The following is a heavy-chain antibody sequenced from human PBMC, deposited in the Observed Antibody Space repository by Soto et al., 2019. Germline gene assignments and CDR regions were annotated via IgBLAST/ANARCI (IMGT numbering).Heavy chain of an antibody. CDR2: ISSSSSYI. Sequence: LRLSCAASGFTFSSYSMNWVRQAPGKGLEWVSSISSSSSYIYYADSVKGRFTISRDNAKNSLYLQMNSLRAEDTAVYYCAREVRQQLVDYYYYYGMDVWGQGTTVTVSS. J-gene: IGHJ6*02. V-gene: IGHV3-21*01. CDR3: AREVRQQLVDYYYYYGMDV. D-gene: IGHD6-13*01. CDR1: GFTFSSYS.